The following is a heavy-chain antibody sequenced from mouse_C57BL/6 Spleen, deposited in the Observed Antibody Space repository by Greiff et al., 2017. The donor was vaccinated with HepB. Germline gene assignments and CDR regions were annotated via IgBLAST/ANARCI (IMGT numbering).Heavy chain of an antibody. CDR3: AIYYGSDYYAMDY. CDR2: IWTGGGT. V-gene: IGHV2-9-1*01. J-gene: IGHJ4*01. CDR1: GFSLTSYA. D-gene: IGHD1-1*01. Sequence: VHLVESGPGLVAPSQSLSITCTVSGFSLTSYAISWVRQPPGKGLEWLGVIWTGGGTNYNSALKSRLSISKDNSKSQVFLKMNSLQTDDTARYYCAIYYGSDYYAMDYWGQGTSVTVSS.